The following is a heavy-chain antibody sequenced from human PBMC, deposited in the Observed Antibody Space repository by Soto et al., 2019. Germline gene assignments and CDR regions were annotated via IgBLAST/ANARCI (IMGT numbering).Heavy chain of an antibody. J-gene: IGHJ4*02. D-gene: IGHD3-22*01. V-gene: IGHV1-46*01. Sequence: GASVKVSCKASGYTFTSYYMHWVRQAPGQGLEWMGIINPSGGSTSYAQKFQGRVTMTRDTSTSTVYMELSSLRSEDTAVYYCARAATYYYDSSGYYYLDYWGQGTLVTVSS. CDR1: GYTFTSYY. CDR2: INPSGGST. CDR3: ARAATYYYDSSGYYYLDY.